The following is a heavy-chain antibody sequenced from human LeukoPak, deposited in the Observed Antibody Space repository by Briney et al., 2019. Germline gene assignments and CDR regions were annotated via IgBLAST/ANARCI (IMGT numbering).Heavy chain of an antibody. D-gene: IGHD4/OR15-4a*01. CDR3: AKGGGLKDWFDP. CDR1: GFTFSSYS. J-gene: IGHJ5*02. V-gene: IGHV3-21*01. CDR2: ISSSSSYI. Sequence: GGSLRLSCAASGFTFSSYSMNWVRQAPGKGLEWVSSISSSSSYIYYADSVKGRFTISRDNAKNSLYLQMNSLRAEDTAVYYCAKGGGLKDWFDPWGQGTLVTVSS.